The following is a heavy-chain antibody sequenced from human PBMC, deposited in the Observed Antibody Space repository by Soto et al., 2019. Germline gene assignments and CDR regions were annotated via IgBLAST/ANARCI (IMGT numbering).Heavy chain of an antibody. CDR2: LSGSGGTS. CDR3: AKQRAGYGSGSDTYYFDF. CDR1: GFTFSTYA. V-gene: IGHV3-23*01. Sequence: EVPLLESGGGLVQPGGSLRLSCSTSGFTFSTYAMNWVRLAPGKGLEWVSALSGSGGTSYYADSVRGRFTISRDNSKNTLFLQMNSLRAEDTGLYYCAKQRAGYGSGSDTYYFDFWGQGTLVTVSS. D-gene: IGHD3-10*01. J-gene: IGHJ4*02.